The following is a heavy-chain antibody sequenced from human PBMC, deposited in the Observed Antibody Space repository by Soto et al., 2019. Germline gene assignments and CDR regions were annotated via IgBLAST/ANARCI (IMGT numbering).Heavy chain of an antibody. V-gene: IGHV1-69*13. CDR1: GGTFSSYA. D-gene: IGHD5-12*01. J-gene: IGHJ6*02. CDR3: ARSRDGYLDLYYYYGMDV. CDR2: IIPIFGTA. Sequence: ASVKVSCKASGGTFSSYAISWVRQAPGQGLEWMGGIIPIFGTANYAQKFQGRVTITADESTSTAYMELSSLRSEDTAVYYCARSRDGYLDLYYYYGMDVWGQGTTVTVSS.